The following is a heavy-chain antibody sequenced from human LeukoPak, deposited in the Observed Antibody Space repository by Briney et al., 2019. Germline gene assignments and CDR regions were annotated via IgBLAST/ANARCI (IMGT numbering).Heavy chain of an antibody. D-gene: IGHD3-3*01. CDR2: INHSGST. J-gene: IGHJ4*02. Sequence: SETLSLTCAVYGGSFSGYYWSWIRQPPGKGLEWIGEINHSGSTNYNPSLKSRVTISVGTSKNQFSLKLSSVTAADTAVYYCARGRPRVDYFDYWGQGTLVTVSS. V-gene: IGHV4-34*01. CDR3: ARGRPRVDYFDY. CDR1: GGSFSGYY.